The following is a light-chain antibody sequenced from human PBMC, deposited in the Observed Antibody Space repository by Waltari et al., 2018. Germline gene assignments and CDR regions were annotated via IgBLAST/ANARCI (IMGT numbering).Light chain of an antibody. Sequence: EVVMTQSPVTLSVSPGERATLSCRASQNVGSNLAWYHQKPGQAPKLLVYGASTRATGIPDRISGSGSGTEFTLPISSLQSEDFAVYYCQQYNNWPRTFGQGTKVEIK. V-gene: IGKV3-15*01. CDR1: QNVGSN. CDR3: QQYNNWPRT. J-gene: IGKJ1*01. CDR2: GAS.